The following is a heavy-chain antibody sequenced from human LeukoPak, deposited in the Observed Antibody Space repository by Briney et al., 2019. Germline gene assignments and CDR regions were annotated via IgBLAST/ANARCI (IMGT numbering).Heavy chain of an antibody. CDR2: ISGSGGST. D-gene: IGHD1-26*01. V-gene: IGHV3-23*01. Sequence: PGGSLRLSCAASGFTFSRYAISWVRQAPGKGLEWVSAISGSGGSTYYADSVKGRFTISRDNSKNTLYLQMNSLRAEDTAVYYCAKERGSGSYQEVVDYWGQGTLVTVSS. CDR1: GFTFSRYA. J-gene: IGHJ4*02. CDR3: AKERGSGSYQEVVDY.